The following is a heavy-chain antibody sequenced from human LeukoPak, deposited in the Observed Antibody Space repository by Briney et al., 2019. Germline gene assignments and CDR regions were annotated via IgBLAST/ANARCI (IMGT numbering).Heavy chain of an antibody. D-gene: IGHD6-13*01. V-gene: IGHV4-39*07. CDR1: GGSISSSSYY. J-gene: IGHJ4*02. CDR2: IYYSGST. CDR3: SRDPAFSSSKHFDY. Sequence: PSETLFHTCTVSGGSISSSSYYWGWLRQPPGKGLEWIGSIYYSGSTYYNPSLKSRVTISVDTSKNQFSLKLSSVTAADTAVYYCSRDPAFSSSKHFDYWGQGTLVTVSS.